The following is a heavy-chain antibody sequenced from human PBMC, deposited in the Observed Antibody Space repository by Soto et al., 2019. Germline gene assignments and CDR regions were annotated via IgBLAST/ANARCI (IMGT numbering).Heavy chain of an antibody. V-gene: IGHV4-61*01. Sequence: QVQLQESGPGLVKPSETLSLTCTVSGGSVSSGSYYWSWIRQPPGKGLEWIGYIYYSGSTNYNPSLKSRATIPVDTSKNQFSLKLSSVTAADTAVYYCARESSSGWYDYWGQGTLVTVSS. CDR3: ARESSSGWYDY. CDR2: IYYSGST. D-gene: IGHD6-19*01. J-gene: IGHJ4*02. CDR1: GGSVSSGSYY.